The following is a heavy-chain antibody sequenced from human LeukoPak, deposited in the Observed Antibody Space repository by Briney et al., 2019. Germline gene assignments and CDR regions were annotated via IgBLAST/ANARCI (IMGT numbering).Heavy chain of an antibody. CDR3: ARAPYDSSGYYYYP. CDR1: GGSISSSNW. D-gene: IGHD3-22*01. V-gene: IGHV4-4*02. J-gene: IGHJ5*02. CDR2: IYHSGST. Sequence: SETLSLTCAVSGGSISSSNWWSWVRQPPGKGLEWIGEIYHSGSTNYNPSLKSRVTISVDTSKNQFSLKLSSVTAADTAVYYCARAPYDSSGYYYYPWGQGTLVTVSS.